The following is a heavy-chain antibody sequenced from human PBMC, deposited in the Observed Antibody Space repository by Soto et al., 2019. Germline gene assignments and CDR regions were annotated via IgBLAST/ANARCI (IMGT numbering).Heavy chain of an antibody. Sequence: LYLTCTVSGGSISRGGYYWSWIRQHPGKGPEWIGYIYYSGSTYYNPSLKSRVTISVDTSKNQFSLKLSSVTAADTAVYYCARDSSRRLSKRTYWFGP. D-gene: IGHD1-7*01. CDR1: GGSISRGGYY. V-gene: IGHV4-31*03. CDR3: ARDSSRRLSKRTYWFGP. J-gene: IGHJ5*02. CDR2: IYYSGST.